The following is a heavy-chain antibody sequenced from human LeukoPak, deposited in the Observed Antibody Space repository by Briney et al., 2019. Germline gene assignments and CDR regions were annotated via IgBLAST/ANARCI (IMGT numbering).Heavy chain of an antibody. CDR1: GFTFSSYG. D-gene: IGHD1-26*01. V-gene: IGHV3-33*01. CDR2: IWYDGSNK. Sequence: GGSLRLSCAASGFTFSSYGMHWVRQAPGKGLEWVAVIWYDGSNKYYADSVKGRSTISRDNSKNTLYLQMNSLRAEDTAVYYCASLPSYSGSYLDYWGQGTLVTVSS. CDR3: ASLPSYSGSYLDY. J-gene: IGHJ4*02.